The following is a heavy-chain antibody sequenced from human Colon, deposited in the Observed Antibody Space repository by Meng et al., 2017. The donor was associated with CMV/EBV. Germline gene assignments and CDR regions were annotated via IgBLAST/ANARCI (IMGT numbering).Heavy chain of an antibody. V-gene: IGHV4-39*02. J-gene: IGHJ3*02. D-gene: IGHD3-16*01. CDR3: AREGPYYDYQGNAFDI. Sequence: GSLRLSCTVSGASISTSSYFWGWVRQPPGKGLEWIATIYYSGSTDYNPSLQRRVTMSVDTSKNHFSLNLTSVTASDTAVYYCAREGPYYDYQGNAFDIWGQGTMVTVSS. CDR1: GASISTSSYF. CDR2: IYYSGST.